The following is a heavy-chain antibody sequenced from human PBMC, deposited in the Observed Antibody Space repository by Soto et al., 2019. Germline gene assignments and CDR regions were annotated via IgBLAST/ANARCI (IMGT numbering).Heavy chain of an antibody. Sequence: TLSLTCTVSGGSISSGGYYWSWIRQHPGKGLEWIGYIYYSGSTYYNPSLKSRVTISVDTSKNQFSLKLSSVTAADTAVYYCARVNDFGDWGTFDIWGQGTMVTVSS. CDR2: IYYSGST. CDR1: GGSISSGGYY. CDR3: ARVNDFGDWGTFDI. J-gene: IGHJ3*02. V-gene: IGHV4-31*03. D-gene: IGHD4-17*01.